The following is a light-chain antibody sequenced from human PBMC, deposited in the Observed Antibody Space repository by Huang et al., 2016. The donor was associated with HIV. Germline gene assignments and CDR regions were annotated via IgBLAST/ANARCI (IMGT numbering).Light chain of an antibody. CDR1: QSISTF. Sequence: DIQMTQSPSSLSASVGDRVTITCRASQSISTFLNWYQQKPGTAPKLLIHCASRLQSGVPSRFSGTGSGTHFTLTISSLQPEDFATYYCQQSSSAPLTFGGGTKVEIK. CDR2: CAS. J-gene: IGKJ4*01. CDR3: QQSSSAPLT. V-gene: IGKV1-39*01.